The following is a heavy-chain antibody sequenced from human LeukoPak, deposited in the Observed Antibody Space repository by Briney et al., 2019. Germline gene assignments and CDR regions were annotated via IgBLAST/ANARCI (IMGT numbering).Heavy chain of an antibody. V-gene: IGHV4-34*01. D-gene: IGHD5-18*01. CDR3: ARGLRRLAGYGYYYYYYMDV. Sequence: PSETLSLTCAVYGGSFSGYYWSWIRQPPGKGLEWIGKINHSGSTNYNPSLKSRVTISVDTSKNQFSLELFSVTAADTALYYCARGLRRLAGYGYYYYYYMDVWAKGTTVSVSS. CDR2: INHSGST. CDR1: GGSFSGYY. J-gene: IGHJ6*03.